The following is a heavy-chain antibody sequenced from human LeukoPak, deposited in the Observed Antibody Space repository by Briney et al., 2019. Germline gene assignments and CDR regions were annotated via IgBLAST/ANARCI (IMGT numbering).Heavy chain of an antibody. V-gene: IGHV3-23*01. CDR2: ISASGGST. Sequence: QPGGSLRLSCAPSGFTFSSYAMSWVRQAPGKGLEWVSTISASGGSTYYADSVKGRFTISRDNSKNTLYLQMNGLRAEDTAVYYCARKDASDIWGQGTMVTVAS. CDR3: ARKDASDI. CDR1: GFTFSSYA. J-gene: IGHJ3*02.